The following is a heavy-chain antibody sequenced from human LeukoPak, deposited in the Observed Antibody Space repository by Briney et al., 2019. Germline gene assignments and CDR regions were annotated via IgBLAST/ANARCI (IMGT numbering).Heavy chain of an antibody. J-gene: IGHJ4*02. V-gene: IGHV1-8*01. CDR3: AREYRHQPD. D-gene: IGHD5-12*01. CDR2: MNPNSGNT. Sequence: EASVKVSCKASGYTFANYDINWVRQASGQGPEWMGWMNPNSGNTGYAQKFQGRFTMTWDTSISTAYMELSSLRSEDTAIYYCAREYRHQPDWGQGTLVTVSS. CDR1: GYTFANYD.